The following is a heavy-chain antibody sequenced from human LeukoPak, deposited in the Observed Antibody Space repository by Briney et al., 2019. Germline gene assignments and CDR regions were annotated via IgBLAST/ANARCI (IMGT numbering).Heavy chain of an antibody. CDR2: IYYSGSP. CDR3: ARHVGFITMVRGVINNNWFDP. D-gene: IGHD3-10*01. CDR1: GDSISSSSSY. Sequence: PSETLSLTCTVSGDSISSSSSYWGWIRQPPGEGLEWIGSIYYSGSPYYNPSLKSRVTISVDTSKKQFSLKLSSVTAADTAVYYCARHVGFITMVRGVINNNWFDPWGQGTLVTVSS. J-gene: IGHJ5*02. V-gene: IGHV4-39*01.